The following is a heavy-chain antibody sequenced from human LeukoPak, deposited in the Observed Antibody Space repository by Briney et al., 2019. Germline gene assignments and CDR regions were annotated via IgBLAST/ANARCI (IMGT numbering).Heavy chain of an antibody. CDR1: GYTFTDYF. CDR3: ARDERRCRGGSCNWFDP. CDR2: INPNSGGT. D-gene: IGHD2-15*01. Sequence: ASVKVSCKASGYTFTDYFIHWVRQAPGQGLEWMGWINPNSGGTNYAQKFQGRVTLTRDTSISTAYMELSRLTSDDTALYYCARDERRCRGGSCNWFDPWGQGTLVTVSS. V-gene: IGHV1-2*02. J-gene: IGHJ5*02.